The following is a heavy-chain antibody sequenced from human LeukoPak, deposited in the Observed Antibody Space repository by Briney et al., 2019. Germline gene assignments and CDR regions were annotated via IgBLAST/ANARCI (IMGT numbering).Heavy chain of an antibody. CDR2: IYYIGST. CDR1: GGSISSGGYY. CDR3: AREIVDLNWFDP. J-gene: IGHJ5*02. Sequence: SETLSLTCTVSGGSISSGGYYWSWIRQHPGKGLEWIGYIYYIGSTYYNPSLKSRVTISVDTSKNQFSLKLSSVTAADTAVYYCAREIVDLNWFDPWGQGTLVTVSS. D-gene: IGHD3-22*01. V-gene: IGHV4-31*03.